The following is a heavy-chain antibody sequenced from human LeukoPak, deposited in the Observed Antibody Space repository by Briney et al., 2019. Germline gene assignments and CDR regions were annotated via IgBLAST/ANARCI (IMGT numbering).Heavy chain of an antibody. D-gene: IGHD3-10*01. V-gene: IGHV3-23*01. Sequence: GGSLRLSCAASGFTFSSYAMSWVRQAPGKGLEWVSAISGSGGSTYYAASVKGRFTISRDNSKNTLYLQMSSLRAEDTAVYYCAKDQVTMVRGVSYYYYYGMDVWGQGTTVTVSS. CDR3: AKDQVTMVRGVSYYYYYGMDV. CDR1: GFTFSSYA. J-gene: IGHJ6*02. CDR2: ISGSGGST.